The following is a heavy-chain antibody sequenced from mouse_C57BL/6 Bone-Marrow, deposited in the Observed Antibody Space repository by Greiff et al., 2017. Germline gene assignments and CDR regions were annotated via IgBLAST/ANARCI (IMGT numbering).Heavy chain of an antibody. Sequence: VQLQQSGAELMKPGASVKLSCKATGYTFTGYWIAWVQQRPGHGLEWIGEILPGSGSTNYNEKFKGKATFTADTSSNTAYMQLSSLTTEDSAIYYCTRYYGSREPFYWYYDVWGTGTTVTVSS. CDR3: TRYYGSREPFYWYYDV. CDR2: ILPGSGST. V-gene: IGHV1-9*01. J-gene: IGHJ1*03. CDR1: GYTFTGYW. D-gene: IGHD1-1*01.